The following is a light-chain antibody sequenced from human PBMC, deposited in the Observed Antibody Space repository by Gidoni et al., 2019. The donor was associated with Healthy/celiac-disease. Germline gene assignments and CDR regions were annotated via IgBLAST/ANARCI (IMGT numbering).Light chain of an antibody. CDR2: DAS. CDR1: QSVSSY. CDR3: QQRSNWPPYT. Sequence: EIVLTQSPATLSLSPGERATLSCRASQSVSSYLAWYQQKPGLAPRLLIYDASNRATGIPARFSGSGSGTDFTLTISSLEPEDFAVYYCQQRSNWPPYTFXQXTKLEIK. V-gene: IGKV3-11*01. J-gene: IGKJ2*01.